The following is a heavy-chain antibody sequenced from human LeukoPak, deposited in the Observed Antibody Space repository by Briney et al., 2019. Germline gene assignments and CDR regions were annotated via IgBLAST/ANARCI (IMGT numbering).Heavy chain of an antibody. J-gene: IGHJ5*02. D-gene: IGHD3-10*01. Sequence: GGSLRLSCAASGFTFSSYGMHWVRQAPGKGLEWVAFIRYDGSNKYYADSVKGRFTISRDNSKNTLYLQMNSLRAEDTAVYYCASTLTITMVRAPLGSWGQGTLVTVSS. CDR2: IRYDGSNK. V-gene: IGHV3-30*02. CDR1: GFTFSSYG. CDR3: ASTLTITMVRAPLGS.